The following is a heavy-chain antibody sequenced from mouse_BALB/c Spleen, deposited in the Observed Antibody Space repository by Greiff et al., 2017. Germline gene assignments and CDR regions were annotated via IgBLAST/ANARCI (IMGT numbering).Heavy chain of an antibody. D-gene: IGHD2-4*01. Sequence: EVMLVESGGGLVQPGGSRKLSCAASGFTFSSFGMHWVRQAPEKGLEWVAYISSGSSTIYYADTVKGRFTISRDNPKNTLFLQMTSLRSEDTAMYYCARRYYDYGGAMDYWGQGTSVTVSS. CDR2: ISSGSSTI. J-gene: IGHJ4*01. CDR3: ARRYYDYGGAMDY. V-gene: IGHV5-17*02. CDR1: GFTFSSFG.